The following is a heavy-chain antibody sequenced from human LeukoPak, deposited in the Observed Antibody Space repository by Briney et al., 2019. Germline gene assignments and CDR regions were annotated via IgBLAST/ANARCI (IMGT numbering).Heavy chain of an antibody. Sequence: HWASVKVSCKASGYTFTSYDINWVRQATGQGLEWMGWMNPNSGNTGYAQKFQGRVTITRNTSISTAYMELSSLRSEDTAVYYCARLRGIAAAGTGMTFSYYMDVWGKGTTVTVSS. CDR1: GYTFTSYD. J-gene: IGHJ6*03. V-gene: IGHV1-8*03. CDR2: MNPNSGNT. D-gene: IGHD6-13*01. CDR3: ARLRGIAAAGTGMTFSYYMDV.